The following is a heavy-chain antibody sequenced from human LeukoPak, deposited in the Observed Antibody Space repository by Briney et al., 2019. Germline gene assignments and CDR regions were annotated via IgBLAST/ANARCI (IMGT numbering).Heavy chain of an antibody. CDR1: GGTFSSYA. D-gene: IGHD3-22*01. Sequence: SVKVSCKSSGGTFSSYAISWVRQAPGQGLEWMGGIIPIFGTANYAQKFQGRVTITTDESTSTVYMELSSLRSEDTAVYYCASYDSSGDDAFDIWGQGTMVTVSS. CDR3: ASYDSSGDDAFDI. J-gene: IGHJ3*02. CDR2: IIPIFGTA. V-gene: IGHV1-69*05.